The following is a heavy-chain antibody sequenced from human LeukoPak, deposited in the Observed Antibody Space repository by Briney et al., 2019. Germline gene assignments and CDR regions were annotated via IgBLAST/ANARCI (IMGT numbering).Heavy chain of an antibody. J-gene: IGHJ4*02. Sequence: SETLSLTCTVSGGSISSYYWSWIQQPPGKGLEWIGYIYYSGSTNYNPSLKSRVTISVDTSKNQFSLKLSSVTAADTAVYYCARDGYNRIFDYWGQGTLVTVSS. V-gene: IGHV4-59*01. CDR3: ARDGYNRIFDY. CDR2: IYYSGST. CDR1: GGSISSYY. D-gene: IGHD5-24*01.